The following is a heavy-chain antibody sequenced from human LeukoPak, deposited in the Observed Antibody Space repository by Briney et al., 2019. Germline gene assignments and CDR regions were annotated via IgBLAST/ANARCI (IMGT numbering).Heavy chain of an antibody. D-gene: IGHD3-10*01. V-gene: IGHV3-11*01. CDR1: GFTFSDYY. Sequence: GGSLRLSCAASGFTFSDYYMSWIRQAPGKGLEWVSYISSSGSDIYYADSVKGRFTISRDNAKNSLYLQMNSLRAEDTAVYSCARARGSYSFDSWGQGTLVTVSS. CDR3: ARARGSYSFDS. J-gene: IGHJ4*02. CDR2: ISSSGSDI.